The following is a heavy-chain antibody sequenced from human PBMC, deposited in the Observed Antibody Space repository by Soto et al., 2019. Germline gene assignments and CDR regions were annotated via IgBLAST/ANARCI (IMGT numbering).Heavy chain of an antibody. CDR1: GFTFSSYA. CDR3: ARELELLLGPPAPTYGMDV. CDR2: ISYDGSNK. D-gene: IGHD1-7*01. J-gene: IGHJ6*02. Sequence: GGSLRLSCAASGFTFSSYAMHWVRQAPGKGLEWVAVISYDGSNKYYADSVKGRFTISRDNSKNTLYLQMNSLRAEDTAVYYCARELELLLGPPAPTYGMDVWGQGTTVTVSS. V-gene: IGHV3-30-3*01.